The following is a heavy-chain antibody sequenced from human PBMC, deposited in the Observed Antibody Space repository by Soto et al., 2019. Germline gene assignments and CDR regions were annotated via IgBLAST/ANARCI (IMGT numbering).Heavy chain of an antibody. CDR2: ISGSGGST. V-gene: IGHV3-23*01. J-gene: IGHJ4*02. CDR1: GFTFSSYA. Sequence: EVQLLESGGGLVQPGGSLRLSCAASGFTFSSYAMSWVRQAPGEGLEWVSAISGSGGSTYYADSVKGRFTISRDNSKNTLYLQMNSVRAEATAVYSFAKAGVEWLPVWWYFDYWGQGTLVTVSS. D-gene: IGHD5-12*01. CDR3: AKAGVEWLPVWWYFDY.